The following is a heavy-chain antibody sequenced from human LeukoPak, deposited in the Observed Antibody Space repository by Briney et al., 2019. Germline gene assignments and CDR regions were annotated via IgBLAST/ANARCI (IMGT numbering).Heavy chain of an antibody. CDR2: INHSGST. J-gene: IGHJ3*02. V-gene: IGHV4-34*01. CDR3: AREFNSFDAFDI. CDR1: GGSISSYY. Sequence: PSETLSLTCTVSGGSISSYYWSWIRQPPGKGLEWIGEINHSGSTNYNPSLKSRVTISVDTSKNQFSLKLSSVTAADTAVYYCAREFNSFDAFDIWGQGTMVTVSS. D-gene: IGHD4-23*01.